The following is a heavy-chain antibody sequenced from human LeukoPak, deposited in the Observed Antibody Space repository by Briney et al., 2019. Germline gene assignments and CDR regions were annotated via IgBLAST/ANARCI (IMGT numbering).Heavy chain of an antibody. CDR1: GYRLASYW. J-gene: IGHJ4*02. CDR2: IDPSDSET. D-gene: IGHD3-22*01. Sequence: GGSLKISCKGSGYRLASYWIGWVRQMPGKGLEWMGIIDPSDSETKYSPSFQGQVTISADKSISTAYLQWSSLKASDSAMYYCVRRTYDTSGYFQSYLDYWGQGTLVTVSS. V-gene: IGHV5-51*01. CDR3: VRRTYDTSGYFQSYLDY.